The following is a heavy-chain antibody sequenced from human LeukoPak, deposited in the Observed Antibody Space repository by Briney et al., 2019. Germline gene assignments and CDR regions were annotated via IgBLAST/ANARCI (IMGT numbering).Heavy chain of an antibody. Sequence: SETLSLTCTVSGGSISSYYWSWIRQPPGKGLEWIGYIYYSGSTNYNPSLKSRVTISVDTSKNQFSLKLSSVTAADTAVYYCARVDSSGYYFDSTSYFDIWGQGTMVTVSS. CDR3: ARVDSSGYYFDSTSYFDI. J-gene: IGHJ3*02. CDR2: IYYSGST. CDR1: GGSISSYY. V-gene: IGHV4-59*08. D-gene: IGHD3-22*01.